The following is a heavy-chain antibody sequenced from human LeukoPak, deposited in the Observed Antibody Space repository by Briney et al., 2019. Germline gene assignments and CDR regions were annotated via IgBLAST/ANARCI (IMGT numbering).Heavy chain of an antibody. CDR3: ARGRYGDDFYYYYYYMDV. Sequence: ASVKVSCKASGYTFTSYDINWVRQATGQGLEWMGWMNPNSGNTGYAQKFQGRVTMTRNTSISTAYMELSSLRSEDTAVYYCARGRYGDDFYYYYYYMDVWGKGTTVTISS. CDR2: MNPNSGNT. V-gene: IGHV1-8*01. CDR1: GYTFTSYD. D-gene: IGHD4-17*01. J-gene: IGHJ6*03.